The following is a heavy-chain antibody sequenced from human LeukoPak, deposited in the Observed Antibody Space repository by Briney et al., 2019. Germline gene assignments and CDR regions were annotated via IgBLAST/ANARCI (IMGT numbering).Heavy chain of an antibody. D-gene: IGHD6-6*01. CDR2: MKPNSGNT. CDR1: GYTFTSYD. Sequence: EASVKVSCKASGYTFTSYDINWVRQATGQGRECMGWMKPNSGNTGYAQKFQGRVTMTRHSSETTAYMELSSLRSEDTSVYYCARLHFRDVAARPTSWFDPWGQGTLVTVSS. V-gene: IGHV1-8*01. CDR3: ARLHFRDVAARPTSWFDP. J-gene: IGHJ5*02.